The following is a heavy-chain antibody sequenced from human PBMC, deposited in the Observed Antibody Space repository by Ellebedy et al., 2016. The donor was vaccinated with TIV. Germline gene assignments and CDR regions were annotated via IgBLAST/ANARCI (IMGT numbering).Heavy chain of an antibody. V-gene: IGHV1-46*01. CDR1: GYTFTSYY. J-gene: IGHJ5*02. CDR3: ARDSSGWDELNWFDP. Sequence: ASVKVSXXASGYTFTSYYMHWVRQAPGQGLEWMGIINPSGGSTSYAQKFQGWVTMTRDTSISTAYMELSRLRSDDTAVYYCARDSSGWDELNWFDPWGQGTLVTVSS. CDR2: INPSGGST. D-gene: IGHD6-19*01.